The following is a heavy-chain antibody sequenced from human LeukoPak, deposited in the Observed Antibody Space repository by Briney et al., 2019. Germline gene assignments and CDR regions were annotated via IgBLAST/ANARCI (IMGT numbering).Heavy chain of an antibody. J-gene: IGHJ3*02. D-gene: IGHD6-19*01. CDR1: GFTFSSYA. CDR2: ISSSGNTI. Sequence: PGGSLRLSCAASGFTFSSYAMSWVRQAPGKGLEWVSYISSSGNTIYHADSVKGRFTISRDNAKNSLYLQMNSLRAEDTAVYYCAREGSSGWSNDDAFDIWGQGTMVTVSS. CDR3: AREGSSGWSNDDAFDI. V-gene: IGHV3-48*03.